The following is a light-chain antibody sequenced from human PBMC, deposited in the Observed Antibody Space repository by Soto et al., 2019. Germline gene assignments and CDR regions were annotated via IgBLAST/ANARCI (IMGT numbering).Light chain of an antibody. Sequence: EIVMTQSPVTLSVSPGERATLSCRASQSVSSNLAWYQQKPGQAPRLLIYGASTRATGVPARFSGSGSGTEFTLTISSLQYEDFAVYYCQHYNNWPPWTFGQGTKVEIK. V-gene: IGKV3-15*01. CDR2: GAS. CDR1: QSVSSN. CDR3: QHYNNWPPWT. J-gene: IGKJ1*01.